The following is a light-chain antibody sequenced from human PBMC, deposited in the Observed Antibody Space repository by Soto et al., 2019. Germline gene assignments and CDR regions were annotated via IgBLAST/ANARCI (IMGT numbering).Light chain of an antibody. V-gene: IGLV2-14*01. J-gene: IGLJ3*02. CDR2: EVN. CDR1: DSDIGAYNY. CDR3: ASYTTSHTRV. Sequence: QSALTQPASISGSPGQTITISCTGSDSDIGAYNYVSWYQHHPGKAPKLIIFEVNNQPSGVSHRFSGSKSANTAALTISGLQADDEADYYCASYTTSHTRVFGRGTKLTVL.